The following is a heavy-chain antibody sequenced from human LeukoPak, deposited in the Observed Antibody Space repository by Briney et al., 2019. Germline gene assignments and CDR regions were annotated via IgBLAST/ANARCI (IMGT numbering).Heavy chain of an antibody. V-gene: IGHV4-4*07. CDR2: IYTSGST. J-gene: IGHJ4*02. CDR1: GGSFSGYY. D-gene: IGHD4-23*01. CDR3: ARDLPVTYGGNCFDY. Sequence: SETLSLTCAVYGGSFSGYYWSWIRQPAGKGLEWIGRIYTSGSTNYNPSLKSRVTMSVDTSKNQFSLKLSSVTAADTAVYYCARDLPVTYGGNCFDYWGQGTLVTVSS.